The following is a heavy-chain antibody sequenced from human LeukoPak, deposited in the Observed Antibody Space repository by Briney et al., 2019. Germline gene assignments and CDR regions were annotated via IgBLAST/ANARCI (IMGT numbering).Heavy chain of an antibody. Sequence: GASMKVSCKASGYTFTGYYMHWVRPAPGQGLEWMGWINPNSGGTNYAQKFQGRVTMTRDASISTAYMELSRLRSDDTAVYYCARDYYYGSGSYFSPRTPFDPWGQGTLVTVSS. D-gene: IGHD3-10*01. J-gene: IGHJ5*02. V-gene: IGHV1-2*02. CDR1: GYTFTGYY. CDR3: ARDYYYGSGSYFSPRTPFDP. CDR2: INPNSGGT.